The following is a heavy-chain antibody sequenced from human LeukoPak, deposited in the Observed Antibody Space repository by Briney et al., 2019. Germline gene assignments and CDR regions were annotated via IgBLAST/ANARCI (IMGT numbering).Heavy chain of an antibody. CDR3: ARVGDGLNDAFDI. D-gene: IGHD5-24*01. J-gene: IGHJ3*02. V-gene: IGHV1-2*06. CDR2: INPKTGGT. Sequence: ASVNVSFKASGYIFTGHYMNWVRQVPGQGLEWMGRINPKTGGTNYAQNFQGRVTITRDTSISTTYMELSRLRPDDTAVYYCARVGDGLNDAFDIWGQGTMVTVSS. CDR1: GYIFTGHY.